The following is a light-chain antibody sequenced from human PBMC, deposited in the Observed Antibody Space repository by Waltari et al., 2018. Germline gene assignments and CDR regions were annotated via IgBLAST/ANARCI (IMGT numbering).Light chain of an antibody. CDR3: HSRDASGVAGS. V-gene: IGLV3-19*01. CDR2: DKN. CDR1: SLRSYS. Sequence: SSELTQDPAVSVAMGPTVRITCQGDSLRSYSASWSQQRPGQAPILVIYDKNNRPSGVPDRFSGSSSHNTGSLTITGAQAEDEASYYCHSRDASGVAGSFGGGTKLTVL. J-gene: IGLJ2*01.